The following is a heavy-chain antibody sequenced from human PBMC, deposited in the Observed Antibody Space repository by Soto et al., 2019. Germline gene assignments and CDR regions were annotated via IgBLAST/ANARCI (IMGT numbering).Heavy chain of an antibody. J-gene: IGHJ5*02. CDR3: ARHIMTTVTKDWFDP. CDR2: IYYSGST. Sequence: QLQLQESGPGLVKPSETLSLTCTVSGGSISSSSYYWGWIRQPPGKGLEWIGSIYYSGSTYYNPSLKSRVTISVDTSKNQFSLKLRSVTAADTAVYYCARHIMTTVTKDWFDPWGQGTLVTVSS. CDR1: GGSISSSSYY. D-gene: IGHD4-17*01. V-gene: IGHV4-39*01.